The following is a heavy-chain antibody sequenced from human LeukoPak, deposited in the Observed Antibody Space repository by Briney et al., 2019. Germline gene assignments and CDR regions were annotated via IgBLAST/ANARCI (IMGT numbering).Heavy chain of an antibody. V-gene: IGHV4-31*03. CDR3: ARSEVAIFGVAPNWFDP. J-gene: IGHJ5*02. D-gene: IGHD3-3*02. CDR2: IHYSGNT. CDR1: GDSISSGDYS. Sequence: SETLSPTCTVSGDSISSGDYSWNWIRQHPEKGLEWMGYIHYSGNTYYNPSLKSRVTISLATSKNLFSLKLSSVIAADTAVYYCARSEVAIFGVAPNWFDPWGQGTLVTVSS.